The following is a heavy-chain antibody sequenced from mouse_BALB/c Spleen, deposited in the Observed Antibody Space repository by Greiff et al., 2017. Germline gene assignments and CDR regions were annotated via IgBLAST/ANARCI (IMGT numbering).Heavy chain of an antibody. Sequence: QVQLQQSGAELAKPGASVKMSCKASGYTFTSYWMHWVKQRPGQGLEWIGYINPSTGYTEYNQKFKDKATLTADKSSSTAYMQLSSLTSEDSAVYYCARYYRYDGYYAMDYWGQGTSVTVSS. CDR1: GYTFTSYW. D-gene: IGHD2-14*01. CDR2: INPSTGYT. J-gene: IGHJ4*01. CDR3: ARYYRYDGYYAMDY. V-gene: IGHV1-7*01.